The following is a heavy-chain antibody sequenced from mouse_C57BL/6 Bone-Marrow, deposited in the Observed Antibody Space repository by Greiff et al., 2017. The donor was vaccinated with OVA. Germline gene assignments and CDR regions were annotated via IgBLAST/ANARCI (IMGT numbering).Heavy chain of an antibody. CDR3: ASPLITTVSYFDV. D-gene: IGHD1-1*01. Sequence: VQLQQPGAELVKPGASVKMSCKASGYTFTSYWITWVKQRPGQGLEWIGDIYPGSGSTNYNEKFKGKATLTVDKSSSTAFMQLISLTSDDSAVYYCASPLITTVSYFDVWGTGTTVTVSS. CDR2: IYPGSGST. J-gene: IGHJ1*03. CDR1: GYTFTSYW. V-gene: IGHV1-55*01.